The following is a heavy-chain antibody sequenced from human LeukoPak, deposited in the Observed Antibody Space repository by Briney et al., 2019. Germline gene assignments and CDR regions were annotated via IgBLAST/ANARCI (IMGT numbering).Heavy chain of an antibody. CDR3: ARRSAYGGYFDD. J-gene: IGHJ4*02. V-gene: IGHV3-30*03. Sequence: GRSLRLSCAASGFTFSIYGMHWVRQAPGKGLEWVAVISYDGSNKYYADSVKGRFTISRDNSKNTLYLQMNSLRVEDTAVYYCARRSAYGGYFDDWGQGTLVTVSS. CDR1: GFTFSIYG. D-gene: IGHD4-23*01. CDR2: ISYDGSNK.